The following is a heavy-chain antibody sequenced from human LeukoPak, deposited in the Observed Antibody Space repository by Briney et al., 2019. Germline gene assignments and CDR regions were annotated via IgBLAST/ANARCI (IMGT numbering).Heavy chain of an antibody. CDR1: GGSFSGYY. D-gene: IGHD6-19*01. CDR2: INHSGST. V-gene: IGHV4-34*01. Sequence: SETLSLTCAVYGGSFSGYYWSWIRQPPGKGLEWIGEINHSGSTNYNPSLKSRVTISVDTSKNQFSLKLSSVTAADTAVYYCARWAPKQWLVQDDAFDIWGQGTMVTVSS. CDR3: ARWAPKQWLVQDDAFDI. J-gene: IGHJ3*02.